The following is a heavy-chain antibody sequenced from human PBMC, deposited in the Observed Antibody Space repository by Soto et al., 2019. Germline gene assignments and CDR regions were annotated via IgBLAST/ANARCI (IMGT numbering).Heavy chain of an antibody. CDR1: GFTFSLCA. V-gene: IGHV3-23*01. Sequence: EVQVLESGGGLVQPGGSLRLSCAASGFTFSLCAMSWVRQAPGKGLEWVSSIRGSGGDTYYADSVKGRFTISRDNSKNTLYLQMNSLRGEDTAVYYCAKGHSNSSYYFDFWGQGTLVTVSS. J-gene: IGHJ4*02. D-gene: IGHD3-22*01. CDR3: AKGHSNSSYYFDF. CDR2: IRGSGGDT.